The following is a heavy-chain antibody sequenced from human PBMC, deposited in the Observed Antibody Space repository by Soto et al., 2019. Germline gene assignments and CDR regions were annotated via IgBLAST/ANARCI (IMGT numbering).Heavy chain of an antibody. CDR3: ARRLPGYNYYFDS. J-gene: IGHJ4*02. D-gene: IGHD5-18*01. V-gene: IGHV4-31*03. CDR2: IYYSGST. Sequence: PSETLSLTCTVSSGSISSGGYYWSWIRQHPGKGLEWIGYIYYSGSTYYNPSLKSRVTISVDTSKNQFSLKLSSVTAADTAVYYCARRLPGYNYYFDSWGKGTLVTVSS. CDR1: SGSISSGGYY.